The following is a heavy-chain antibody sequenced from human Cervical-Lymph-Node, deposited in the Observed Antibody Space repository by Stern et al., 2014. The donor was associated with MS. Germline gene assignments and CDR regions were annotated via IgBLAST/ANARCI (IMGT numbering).Heavy chain of an antibody. CDR2: LSGSGSST. CDR3: AKGEWLRGDAFDV. D-gene: IGHD5-12*01. V-gene: IGHV3-23*04. J-gene: IGHJ3*01. CDR1: GFSFKNFA. Sequence: EVQLVESGGGLVQPGGSLRLSCAASGFSFKNFAINWVRQAPGKGLEWGSSLSGSGSSTSYADSVKGRCTISRDISKNTLYLQLDSLRVEDTAVYYCAKGEWLRGDAFDVWGQGTLVIVSS.